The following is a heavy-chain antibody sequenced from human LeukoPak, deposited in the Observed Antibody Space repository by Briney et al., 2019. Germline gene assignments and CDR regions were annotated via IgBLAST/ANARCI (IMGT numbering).Heavy chain of an antibody. CDR3: ARDCTVTTTPAFDY. CDR2: IYHSGST. J-gene: IGHJ4*02. Sequence: SETLSLTCTVSGYSISSGYYWGWIRQPPGKGLEWIGSIYHSGSTYYNPSLKSRVTISVDTSKNQFSLKLSSVTAADTAVYYCARDCTVTTTPAFDYWGQGTLVTVSS. V-gene: IGHV4-38-2*02. CDR1: GYSISSGYY. D-gene: IGHD4-17*01.